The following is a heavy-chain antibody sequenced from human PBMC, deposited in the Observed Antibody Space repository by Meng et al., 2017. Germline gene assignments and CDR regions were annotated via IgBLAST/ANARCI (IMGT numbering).Heavy chain of an antibody. CDR3: ARFYDSSGNDY. D-gene: IGHD3-22*01. V-gene: IGHV4-4*02. Sequence: QVQAQGSGPGRVKPSGTLPLTRAVSGGSISSRNWWSWCRQPPGKGLGWIGEIYHSGSTNYNPSLKSRVTIAVDKSKNQFSLKLSSVTAADTAVYYCARFYDSSGNDYWGQGTLVTVSS. CDR1: GGSISSRNW. J-gene: IGHJ4*02. CDR2: IYHSGST.